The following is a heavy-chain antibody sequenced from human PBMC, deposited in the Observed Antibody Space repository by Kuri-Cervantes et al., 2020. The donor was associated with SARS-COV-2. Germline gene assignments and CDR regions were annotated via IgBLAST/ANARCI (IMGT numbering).Heavy chain of an antibody. CDR3: ARHELGIWFGELFHDAFDI. J-gene: IGHJ3*02. CDR1: GFTFRSYT. Sequence: GSLRLSCSASGFTFRSYTMMWVRQAPGKGLEWIGSIYYSGSTYYNLSLKSRVTISVDTSKNQFSLKLSSVTAADTAVYYCARHELGIWFGELFHDAFDIWGQGTMVTVSS. CDR2: IYYSGST. D-gene: IGHD3-10*01. V-gene: IGHV4-39*01.